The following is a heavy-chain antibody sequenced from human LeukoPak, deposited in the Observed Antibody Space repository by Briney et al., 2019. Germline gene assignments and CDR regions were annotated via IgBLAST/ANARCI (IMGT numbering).Heavy chain of an antibody. V-gene: IGHV2-70*01. CDR1: GFSLSTSGMC. CDR2: IDWDDDK. CDR3: ARTLVVYGGNSGYDY. Sequence: SGPALVKPTQTLTLTCTFSGFSLSTSGMCVSWIRQPPGKALEWLALIDWDDDKYYNTSLKTRLTISKDTSKNQVVLTMTNMDPVDTATYYCARTLVVYGGNSGYDYWGQGTLVTVSS. D-gene: IGHD4-23*01. J-gene: IGHJ4*02.